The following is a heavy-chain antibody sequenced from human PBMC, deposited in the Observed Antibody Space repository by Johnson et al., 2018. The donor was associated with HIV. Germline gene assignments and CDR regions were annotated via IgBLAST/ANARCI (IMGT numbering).Heavy chain of an antibody. Sequence: VQLVESGGGVVQPGSSLRLSCAASGFTFTNFWMGWVRQAPGKGLEWVANIKPDGSEKFYVDSVQGRFSISRDNTKNSLYLQMSSLRAEDTAVYYCARVGPRSKGGPVDAFDIWGQGTMVTVSS. CDR1: GFTFTNFW. D-gene: IGHD1-26*01. CDR2: IKPDGSEK. J-gene: IGHJ3*02. CDR3: ARVGPRSKGGPVDAFDI. V-gene: IGHV3-7*02.